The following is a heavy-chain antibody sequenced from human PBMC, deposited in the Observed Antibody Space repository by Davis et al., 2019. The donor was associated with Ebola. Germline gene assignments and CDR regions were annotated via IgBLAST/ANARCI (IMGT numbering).Heavy chain of an antibody. CDR3: ACGYSSSWSTFDY. CDR2: ISTNTGNP. D-gene: IGHD6-13*01. J-gene: IGHJ4*02. V-gene: IGHV7-4-1*02. CDR1: GYTFTSYG. Sequence: ASVKVSCKASGYTFTSYGISWVRQAPGQGLEWMGWISTNTGNPTYAQGFTGRFVFSLDTSVSTAYLQISSLKAEDTAVYYCACGYSSSWSTFDYWGQGTLVTVSS.